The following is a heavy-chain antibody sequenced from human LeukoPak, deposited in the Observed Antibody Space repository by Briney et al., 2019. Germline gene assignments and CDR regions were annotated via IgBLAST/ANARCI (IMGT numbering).Heavy chain of an antibody. CDR2: IYHSGST. D-gene: IGHD1-26*01. Sequence: SETLSLTCTVSGYSISSGYYWGWIRQPPGKGLEWIGSIYHSGSTYYNPSLKSRVTISVDTSKNQFSLKLSSVTAADTAVYYCARDRVVGATRGVFDYWGQGTPVTVSS. J-gene: IGHJ4*02. CDR3: ARDRVVGATRGVFDY. V-gene: IGHV4-38-2*02. CDR1: GYSISSGYY.